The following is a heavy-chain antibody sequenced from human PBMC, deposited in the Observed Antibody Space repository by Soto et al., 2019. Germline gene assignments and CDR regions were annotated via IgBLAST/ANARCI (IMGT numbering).Heavy chain of an antibody. CDR1: GFTFSEFA. Sequence: GGSLRLSCEVTGFTFSEFAMSWVRQSPGGRLEWVPGINYSGITSIYADSVRGRFTISRDQTKNALYLQMDRLRAEDTAMYYCAKGRDYSGTYAIDHWGQGVPVTVSS. J-gene: IGHJ4*02. CDR3: AKGRDYSGTYAIDH. CDR2: INYSGITS. V-gene: IGHV3-23*05. D-gene: IGHD3-10*01.